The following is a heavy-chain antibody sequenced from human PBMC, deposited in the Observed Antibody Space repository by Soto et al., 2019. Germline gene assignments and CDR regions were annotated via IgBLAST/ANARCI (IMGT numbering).Heavy chain of an antibody. Sequence: SVKVSCKASGGTFSSYAISWVRQAPGQGLEWMGGIIPIFGTANYAQKFQGRVTITADRSTSTAYMGLSSLRSEDTAVYYCARVTVVVTQRIAYDAFDIWGQGTMVTVSS. CDR3: ARVTVVVTQRIAYDAFDI. CDR1: GGTFSSYA. V-gene: IGHV1-69*06. CDR2: IIPIFGTA. J-gene: IGHJ3*02. D-gene: IGHD2-21*02.